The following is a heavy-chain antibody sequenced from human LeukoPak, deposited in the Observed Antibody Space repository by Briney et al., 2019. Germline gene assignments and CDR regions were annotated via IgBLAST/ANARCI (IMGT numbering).Heavy chain of an antibody. V-gene: IGHV4-59*11. CDR1: GGSINSHY. J-gene: IGHJ4*02. CDR2: IYYSGST. Sequence: SETLSLTSTVSGGSINSHYWSWIRQPPGKGLEWIGYIYYSGSTNYNPSLKSRVTISVDTSKNQFSLKLSSVTAADTAVYYCARVGSSWTYYFDYWGQGTLVTVSS. D-gene: IGHD6-13*01. CDR3: ARVGSSWTYYFDY.